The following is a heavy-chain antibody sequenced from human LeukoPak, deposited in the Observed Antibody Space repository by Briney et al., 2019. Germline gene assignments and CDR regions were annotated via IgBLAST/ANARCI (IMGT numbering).Heavy chain of an antibody. V-gene: IGHV1-69*13. D-gene: IGHD3-9*01. CDR2: IIPIFGTA. Sequence: GASVKVSCKASGYTFTSYYMHWVRQAPGQGLEWMGGIIPIFGTANYAQKFQGRVTITADESTSTAYMELSSLRSEDTAVYYCARDGRVYYDILTGYLVYWGQGTLVTVSS. J-gene: IGHJ4*02. CDR1: GYTFTSYY. CDR3: ARDGRVYYDILTGYLVY.